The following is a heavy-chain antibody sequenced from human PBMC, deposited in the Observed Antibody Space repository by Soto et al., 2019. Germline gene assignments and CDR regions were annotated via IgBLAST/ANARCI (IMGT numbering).Heavy chain of an antibody. CDR1: GYSFTSYW. D-gene: IGHD6-6*01. J-gene: IGHJ5*02. Sequence: GESLKISCKGSGYSFTSYWIAWVRQMPGKGLEWMGIIYPGDSDTRYSPSFQGQVTISADKSITTAHLQWSSLKASDTAVYYCARSSSSSSDWFETWGQGTLVTVSS. CDR2: IYPGDSDT. V-gene: IGHV5-51*01. CDR3: ARSSSSSSDWFET.